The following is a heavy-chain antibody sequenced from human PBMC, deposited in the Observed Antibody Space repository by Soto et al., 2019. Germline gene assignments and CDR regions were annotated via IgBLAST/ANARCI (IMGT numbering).Heavy chain of an antibody. Sequence: QVQLVQSGAEVKKPGASVKVSCKASGYTFTSYAMHWVRQAPGQRLEWMVWINAGNGNTKYSQKFQGRVTITRDTAASTAYMELRSLRSEDTAVYYCARGFNGYLYYFDYWGQGTLVTVSS. J-gene: IGHJ4*02. CDR2: INAGNGNT. CDR1: GYTFTSYA. D-gene: IGHD5-18*01. V-gene: IGHV1-3*01. CDR3: ARGFNGYLYYFDY.